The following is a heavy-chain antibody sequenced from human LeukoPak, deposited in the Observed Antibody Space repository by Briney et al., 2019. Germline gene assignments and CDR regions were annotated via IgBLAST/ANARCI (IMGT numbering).Heavy chain of an antibody. D-gene: IGHD3-10*01. CDR3: TRDFYNSGSSLLDY. V-gene: IGHV7-4-1*02. CDR1: GYTFTKYA. CDR2: ISTGTGNP. J-gene: IGHJ4*02. Sequence: ASVKVSCKASGYTFTKYAMNWLRRAPGQRPEWMGWISTGTGNPTYAQGFTGRFVFSLDTSVSTAYLEITSLKAEDTAVYYCTRDFYNSGSSLLDYWGQGTLVTVSS.